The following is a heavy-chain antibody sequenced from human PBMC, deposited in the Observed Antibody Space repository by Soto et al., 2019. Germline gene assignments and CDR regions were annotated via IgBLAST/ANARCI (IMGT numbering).Heavy chain of an antibody. CDR1: GFSFSTYA. J-gene: IGHJ4*02. Sequence: EVQLLESGGGLVQPGGALRLSCATSGFSFSTYAMTWVRQAPGKGLEWVSGISGSGGGTYDTDSVKVRFTISRDNSQSTLYLQMNSLRVEDAAVYFCAKARSIAAYQTPDFDYWGQGTLVTVSS. CDR2: ISGSGGGT. D-gene: IGHD6-6*01. CDR3: AKARSIAAYQTPDFDY. V-gene: IGHV3-23*01.